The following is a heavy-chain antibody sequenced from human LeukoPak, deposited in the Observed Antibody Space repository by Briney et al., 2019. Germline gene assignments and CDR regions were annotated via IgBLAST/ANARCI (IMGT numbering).Heavy chain of an antibody. J-gene: IGHJ4*02. CDR2: IKKDGFFS. CDR3: ATDLDYTFDY. D-gene: IGHD4-11*01. CDR1: GFPFRVRW. V-gene: IGHV3-74*03. Sequence: GGSLRLSCTASGFPFRVRWMHWVRQAPGKGLVWISLIKKDGFFSTYTDSVKGRFTISRDDAKNTLYLQMDSLRADDTAVYYCATDLDYTFDYWGRGTLVTVSS.